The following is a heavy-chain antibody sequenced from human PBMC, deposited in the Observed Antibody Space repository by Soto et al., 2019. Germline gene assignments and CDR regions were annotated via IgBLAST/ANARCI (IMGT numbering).Heavy chain of an antibody. J-gene: IGHJ4*02. CDR2: IFSNDEK. CDR1: GFSLDNVRLG. Sequence: QVTLKESGPVMAKPTETLTLTCRVSGFSLDNVRLGVSWIRQPPGKALEWLAHIFSNDEKSYSTSLKSRLTISQDTSKSQVDLTLTNMDPVDTGTYFCARIRSGFSYDFDYWGQGTRVSVSS. CDR3: ARIRSGFSYDFDY. D-gene: IGHD3-16*01. V-gene: IGHV2-26*01.